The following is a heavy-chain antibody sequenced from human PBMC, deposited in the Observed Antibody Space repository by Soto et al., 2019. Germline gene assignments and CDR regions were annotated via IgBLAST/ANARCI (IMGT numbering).Heavy chain of an antibody. V-gene: IGHV4-31*03. CDR2: IYYTGSA. Sequence: QVQLQESGPGLVKPSQTLSLTCTVSGDSISSGDYYWSWIRQHPGKGLEWIGYIYYTGSAYYNPSLRSRVSIYIETSKTQFSLNLNSVTAADTAVYYCARGDYIFNYFDYWGQGTLVTVSS. CDR1: GDSISSGDYY. D-gene: IGHD4-4*01. J-gene: IGHJ4*02. CDR3: ARGDYIFNYFDY.